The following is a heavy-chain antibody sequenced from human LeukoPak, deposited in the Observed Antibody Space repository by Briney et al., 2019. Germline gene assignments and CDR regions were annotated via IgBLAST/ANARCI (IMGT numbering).Heavy chain of an antibody. CDR3: AKDSGGYWFDP. D-gene: IGHD3-10*01. CDR2: ISGDGGST. J-gene: IGHJ5*02. Sequence: PGGSLRLSCAAPGFTFDDYAMHWVRQAPGKGLEWVSLISGDGGSTYYADSVKGRFTISRDNSKNSLYLQTNSPRTEDTALYYCAKDSGGYWFDPWGQGTLVTVSS. CDR1: GFTFDDYA. V-gene: IGHV3-43*02.